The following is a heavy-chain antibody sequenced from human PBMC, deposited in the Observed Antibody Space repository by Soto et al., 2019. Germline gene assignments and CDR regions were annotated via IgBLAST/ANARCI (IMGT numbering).Heavy chain of an antibody. CDR1: GGSISSGGYY. D-gene: IGHD3-9*01. Sequence: QVQLQESGPGLVKPSQTLTLTCTVSGGSISSGGYYWSWIRQHPGKGLEWIGHISDRGNTYYNPSLKSRVTISVDTSKNHFSLNLSAVTAADTAVYYCARTTFYDIFTAYYSLFDYWGQGTLVTVSS. CDR2: ISDRGNT. J-gene: IGHJ4*02. V-gene: IGHV4-31*03. CDR3: ARTTFYDIFTAYYSLFDY.